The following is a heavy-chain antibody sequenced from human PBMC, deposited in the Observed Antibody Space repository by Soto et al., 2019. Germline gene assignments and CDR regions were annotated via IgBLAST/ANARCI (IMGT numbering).Heavy chain of an antibody. Sequence: QVQLVQSGAEVKKPGASVKVSCKASGYTFTSYGISWVRQAPGQGLEWMGWISAYNGNTNYARKLQGRVTMTTDTSTSTAYMELRSLRSDDTAVYYCARDREYCSSTSCYAYYYYYYIDVWGKGTTVTVSS. CDR2: ISAYNGNT. D-gene: IGHD2-2*01. CDR3: ARDREYCSSTSCYAYYYYYYIDV. J-gene: IGHJ6*03. CDR1: GYTFTSYG. V-gene: IGHV1-18*01.